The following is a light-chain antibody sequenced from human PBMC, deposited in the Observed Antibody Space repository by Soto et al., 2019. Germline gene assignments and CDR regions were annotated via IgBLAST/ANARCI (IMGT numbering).Light chain of an antibody. V-gene: IGKV1-39*01. CDR3: QQSSTTPWT. Sequence: DIQMTQSPSTLSASIGDRVTITCRASQSITTFLAWYQQKPGKAPKFLISAASTLYSGVPSRFRGSGSGTDFTLTISSLQPEDFATYYCQQSSTTPWTFGQGTKVEV. J-gene: IGKJ1*01. CDR2: AAS. CDR1: QSITTF.